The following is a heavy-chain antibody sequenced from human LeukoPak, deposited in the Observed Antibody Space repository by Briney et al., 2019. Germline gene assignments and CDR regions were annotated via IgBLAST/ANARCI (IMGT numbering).Heavy chain of an antibody. J-gene: IGHJ2*01. CDR3: ARAAQLEIDSSSPLEPYWYFDL. CDR2: ISSSGSTI. Sequence: PGGSLRLSCAASGFTFSSYAMSWVRQAPGKGLEWVSHISSSGSTIYYADSVKGRFTISRDNAKNSLYLQMNSLRAEDTAVYYCARAAQLEIDSSSPLEPYWYFDLWGRGTLVTVSS. V-gene: IGHV3-48*04. CDR1: GFTFSSYA. D-gene: IGHD6-6*01.